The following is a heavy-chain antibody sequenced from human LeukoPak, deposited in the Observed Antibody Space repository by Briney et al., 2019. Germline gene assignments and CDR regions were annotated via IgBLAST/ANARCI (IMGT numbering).Heavy chain of an antibody. CDR2: IYYSGST. Sequence: SETLSLTCTVSGGSISSYYWSWIRQPPGKGLEWIGSIYYSGSTYYNPSLKSRVTISVDTSKNQFSLKLSSVTAADTAVYYCARLPFIAVAGTSDAFDIWGQGTMVTVSS. V-gene: IGHV4-59*05. D-gene: IGHD6-19*01. CDR1: GGSISSYY. CDR3: ARLPFIAVAGTSDAFDI. J-gene: IGHJ3*02.